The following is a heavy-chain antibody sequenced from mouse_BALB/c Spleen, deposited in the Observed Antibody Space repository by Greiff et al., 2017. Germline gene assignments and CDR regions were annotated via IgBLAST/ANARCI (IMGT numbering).Heavy chain of an antibody. CDR3: ARYGSSLYYFDY. D-gene: IGHD1-1*01. CDR1: GYTFTSYW. Sequence: VKLMESGAELARPGASVKLSCKASGYTFTSYWMQWVKQRPGQGLEWIGAIYPGDGDTRYTQKFKGKATLTADKSSSTAYMQLSSLASEDSAVYYCARYGSSLYYFDYWGQGTTLTVSS. J-gene: IGHJ2*01. CDR2: IYPGDGDT. V-gene: IGHV1-87*01.